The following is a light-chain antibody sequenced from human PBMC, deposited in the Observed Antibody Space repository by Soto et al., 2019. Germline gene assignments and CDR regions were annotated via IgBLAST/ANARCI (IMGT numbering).Light chain of an antibody. CDR1: SNIRAGYD. J-gene: IGLJ1*01. CDR2: GNT. Sequence: QSVLTQPPSVSGSPGQSVTISCTGSNIRAGYDVHWYKQVPGTAPKVLIYGNTNRPSGVPDRFSASKSDDSASLAITGLQDEDEADYYCQSYDSGLSGPVFGTGTKLTAL. V-gene: IGLV1-40*01. CDR3: QSYDSGLSGPV.